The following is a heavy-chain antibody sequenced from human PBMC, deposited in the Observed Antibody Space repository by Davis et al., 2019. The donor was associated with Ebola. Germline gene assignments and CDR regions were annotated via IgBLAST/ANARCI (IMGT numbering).Heavy chain of an antibody. V-gene: IGHV4-31*03. CDR1: GGSISRGGSY. D-gene: IGHD3-22*01. Sequence: PSETLSLTCTVSGGSISRGGSYWSWVRQVPGKGLEWIGYIYYSGSTYYKPSLKIRFTISLDTSKNQFSLNLYSVTAADTAVYYCARDLRYDSSGYDYYFYMDVWGKGTTVTVSS. CDR3: ARDLRYDSSGYDYYFYMDV. J-gene: IGHJ6*03. CDR2: IYYSGST.